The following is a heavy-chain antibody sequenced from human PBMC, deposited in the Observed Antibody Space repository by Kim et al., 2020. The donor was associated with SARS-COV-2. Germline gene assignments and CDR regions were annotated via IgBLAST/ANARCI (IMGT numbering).Heavy chain of an antibody. CDR1: GFTFTTYW. J-gene: IGHJ6*03. CDR3: ARDYYGSIDD. CDR2: IQSDGTNS. V-gene: IGHV3-74*01. Sequence: GGSLRLSCAASGFTFTTYWMHWVRQAPGKGLVGVSLIQSDGTNSYFADSVKGRFTTSRDNARNTLDLQMNSLTVEDTAVYYCARDYYGSIDDWGKGTTV. D-gene: IGHD3-10*01.